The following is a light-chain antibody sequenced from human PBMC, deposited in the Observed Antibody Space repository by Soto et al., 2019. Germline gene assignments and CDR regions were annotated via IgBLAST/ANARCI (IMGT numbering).Light chain of an antibody. J-gene: IGKJ1*01. CDR1: QSISSW. Sequence: DIQMTQSPSTLSASVGDRDTITCRASQSISSWLAWYQQKPGKAPRLLIYKASNLESGVPSRFSGSGSGTEFTLTISSLQPDDSATYYCQQYNDNWTFGQGTKV. CDR2: KAS. V-gene: IGKV1-5*03. CDR3: QQYNDNWT.